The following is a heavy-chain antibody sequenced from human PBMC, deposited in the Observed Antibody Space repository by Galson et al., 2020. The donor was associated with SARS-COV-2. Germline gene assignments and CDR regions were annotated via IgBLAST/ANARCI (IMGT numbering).Heavy chain of an antibody. Sequence: SEPLSLTCTVSGGSISSYYWSWLRQPPGKGLEWIGYIYYSGSTNYNPSLKSRVTISVDTSKNQFSLKLSSVTAADTAVYDCARVYWARGYFDYWGQGTLVTVSS. CDR3: ARVYWARGYFDY. V-gene: IGHV4-59*01. CDR2: IYYSGST. D-gene: IGHD2-15*01. J-gene: IGHJ4*02. CDR1: GGSISSYY.